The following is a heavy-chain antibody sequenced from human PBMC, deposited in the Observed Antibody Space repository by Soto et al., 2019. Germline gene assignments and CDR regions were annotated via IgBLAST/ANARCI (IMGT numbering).Heavy chain of an antibody. CDR3: ARGRGMATIGY. Sequence: EVQLVETGGGLIQPGGSLTLSCAASGFTVSSNYMSWVRQAPGKGLEWVSVIYSGGGTDYADSVKGRFTISRDNSKNTLYLQMNRLRAEDTAVYYCARGRGMATIGYWGQGTLVTVSS. V-gene: IGHV3-53*02. CDR1: GFTVSSNY. D-gene: IGHD5-12*01. CDR2: IYSGGGT. J-gene: IGHJ4*02.